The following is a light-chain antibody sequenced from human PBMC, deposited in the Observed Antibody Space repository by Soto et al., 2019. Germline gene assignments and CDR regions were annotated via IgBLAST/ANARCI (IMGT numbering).Light chain of an antibody. Sequence: EIVLTQSPGILSLSPGERATLSCRASQSVSNTYLAWYQQKPGQAPRLLIYGTSSRATDIPDRFSGSGSGTEFTLTISRLEPEDFALYYCQQYATSPVLYTFGQGTQLEIK. CDR3: QQYATSPVLYT. CDR1: QSVSNTY. CDR2: GTS. J-gene: IGKJ2*01. V-gene: IGKV3-20*01.